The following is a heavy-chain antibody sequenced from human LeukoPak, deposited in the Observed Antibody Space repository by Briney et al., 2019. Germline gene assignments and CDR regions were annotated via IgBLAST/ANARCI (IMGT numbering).Heavy chain of an antibody. D-gene: IGHD5-24*01. CDR2: IKPDGSDK. V-gene: IGHV3-7*01. J-gene: IGHJ3*02. Sequence: GGSLRLSCVGSGFTFSSYWVNWVRQSPGKGLEWVANIKPDGSDKYYVDSPRGRFTVSRDNAKNSAFLQMNSLRAEDTAIYYCATISAQTFDIWGQGTLVSVSS. CDR1: GFTFSSYW. CDR3: ATISAQTFDI.